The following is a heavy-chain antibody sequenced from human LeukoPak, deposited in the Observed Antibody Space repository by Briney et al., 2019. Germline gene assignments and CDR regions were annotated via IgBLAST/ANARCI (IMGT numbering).Heavy chain of an antibody. CDR3: ARIDYGVYYYYGMDV. D-gene: IGHD4-17*01. CDR2: IYYSGST. V-gene: IGHV4-39*07. Sequence: SETLSLTCSVSGGSISRSGYYWGWIRQPPGKGLERIGSIYYSGSTYYNPSLKSRVTISVDTSKNQFSLKLSSVTAADTAIYYCARIDYGVYYYYGMDVWGQGTTVTVSS. J-gene: IGHJ6*02. CDR1: GGSISRSGYY.